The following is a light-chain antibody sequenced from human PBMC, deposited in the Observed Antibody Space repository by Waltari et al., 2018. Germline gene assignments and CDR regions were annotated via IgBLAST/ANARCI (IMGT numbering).Light chain of an antibody. V-gene: IGKV1-39*01. CDR1: QSISSY. CDR3: QQSYSTLGT. J-gene: IGKJ3*01. Sequence: DIQMTQSPSSLSASVGDRVTITCRASQSISSYLNWYQQKPGKAPKLLIYAASRLQSGVPSRFSGSGSGTDFTLTISSLQPEDFATYYCQQSYSTLGTFGPGTKVDIK. CDR2: AAS.